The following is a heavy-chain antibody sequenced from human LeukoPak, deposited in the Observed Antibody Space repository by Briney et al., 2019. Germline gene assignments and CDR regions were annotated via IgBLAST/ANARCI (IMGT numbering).Heavy chain of an antibody. J-gene: IGHJ4*02. CDR2: IKQDGSEK. V-gene: IGHV3-7*01. Sequence: GGSLRLSCAASGLTVSSYWMSWVRQAPGKGLEWVANIKQDGSEKYYVDSVKGRFTISRDNAKNSLYLQMNSLRAEDTAVYYCASESRTDYYDSSGYSGDYWGQGTLVTVSS. D-gene: IGHD3-22*01. CDR3: ASESRTDYYDSSGYSGDY. CDR1: GLTVSSYW.